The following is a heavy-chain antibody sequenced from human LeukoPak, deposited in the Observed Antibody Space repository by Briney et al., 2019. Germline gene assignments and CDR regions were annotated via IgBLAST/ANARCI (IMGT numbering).Heavy chain of an antibody. D-gene: IGHD4-23*01. J-gene: IGHJ4*02. CDR3: AKSRSRARGGGLWSDFDY. V-gene: IGHV3-23*01. CDR2: ISGSGGST. CDR1: GFTFSSYA. Sequence: GGSLRLSCAASGFTFSSYAMSWVRQAPGKGLEWVSAISGSGGSTYYADPVKGRFTISRDNSKNTLYLQMNSLRAEDTAVYYCAKSRSRARGGGLWSDFDYWGQGTLVTVSS.